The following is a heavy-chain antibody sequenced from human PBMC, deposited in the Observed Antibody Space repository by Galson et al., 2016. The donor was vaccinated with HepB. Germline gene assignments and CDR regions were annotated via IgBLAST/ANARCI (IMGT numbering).Heavy chain of an antibody. CDR1: GFTFDDHA. CDR2: ISWKSGSI. Sequence: SLRLSCAASGFTFDDHAMHWVRQAPGKGLEWVSGISWKSGSIGYADSVKGRFTISRDNAKNSLYLQMNSLRAEDTALYYGAKGLRFIYHYGMDVWGQGTTVTVSS. V-gene: IGHV3-9*01. CDR3: AKGLRFIYHYGMDV. J-gene: IGHJ6*02.